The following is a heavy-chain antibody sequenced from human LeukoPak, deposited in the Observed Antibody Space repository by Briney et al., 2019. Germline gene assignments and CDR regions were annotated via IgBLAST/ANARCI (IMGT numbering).Heavy chain of an antibody. CDR3: ARDAYYSDGSDYYSWFDP. Sequence: GGSLRLSCAASGFTFSTYAMSWVRQVPGKGLEWVSSISGSGGSADYADSVEGRFTISRDNSKNTLYLQLSSLRAEDTAVYYCARDAYYSDGSDYYSWFDPWGQGTLVTVSS. V-gene: IGHV3-23*01. CDR2: ISGSGGSA. J-gene: IGHJ5*02. D-gene: IGHD3-22*01. CDR1: GFTFSTYA.